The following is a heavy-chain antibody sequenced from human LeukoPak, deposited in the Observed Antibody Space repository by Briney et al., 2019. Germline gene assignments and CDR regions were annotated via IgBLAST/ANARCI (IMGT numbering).Heavy chain of an antibody. CDR3: ARVVGAYDAFDI. CDR1: GGSFSGYY. V-gene: IGHV4-34*01. J-gene: IGHJ3*02. Sequence: SETLSLTCAVYGGSFSGYYWSWIRKPPGKGLEWIGEINHSGSTNYNPSLKSRVTISVDTSKNQFSLKLSSVTAADTAVYYCARVVGAYDAFDIWGQGTMVTVSS. D-gene: IGHD1-26*01. CDR2: INHSGST.